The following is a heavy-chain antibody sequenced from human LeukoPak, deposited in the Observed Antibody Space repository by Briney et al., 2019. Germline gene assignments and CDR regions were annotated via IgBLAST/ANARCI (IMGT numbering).Heavy chain of an antibody. V-gene: IGHV4-59*01. Sequence: SETLSLTCTVSGGSISNYYWSWIRQPPGKGLEWIGYICYSGSTNYNPSLKSRVTISVDTSKNQFSLNLISVTAADTAVYYCARGQVSVAGTIDSWGQGTLVTVSS. CDR2: ICYSGST. J-gene: IGHJ4*02. CDR1: GGSISNYY. D-gene: IGHD6-19*01. CDR3: ARGQVSVAGTIDS.